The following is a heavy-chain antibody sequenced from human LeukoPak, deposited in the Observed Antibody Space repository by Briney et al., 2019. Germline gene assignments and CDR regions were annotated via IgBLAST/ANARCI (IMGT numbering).Heavy chain of an antibody. CDR2: IYYSGST. D-gene: IGHD6-13*01. J-gene: IGHJ4*02. CDR3: ARVKAAAGDN. V-gene: IGHV4-31*03. CDR1: GGSISSGGYY. Sequence: SQTLSLTCTVSGGSISSGGYYWSWIRQHPGKGLEWIGYIYYSGSTHYNPSLKSRVTLSIDTSNNQFFLKLSSVTAADTAVYYCARVKAAAGDNWGQGTLVTVSS.